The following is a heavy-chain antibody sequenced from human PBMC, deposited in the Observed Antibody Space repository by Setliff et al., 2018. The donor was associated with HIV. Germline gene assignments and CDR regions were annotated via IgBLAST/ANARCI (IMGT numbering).Heavy chain of an antibody. CDR2: IIPIFGTA. Sequence: SVKVSCKVSGYTFSAYYLHWVRRAPGQGLEWMGGIIPIFGTANYAQKFQGRVTITADESTSTAYMELSSLRSEDTAVYYCARGPSVFGVAFYYYYYMDVWGKGTTVTVSS. CDR1: GYTFSAYY. J-gene: IGHJ6*03. V-gene: IGHV1-69*13. D-gene: IGHD3-3*01. CDR3: ARGPSVFGVAFYYYYYMDV.